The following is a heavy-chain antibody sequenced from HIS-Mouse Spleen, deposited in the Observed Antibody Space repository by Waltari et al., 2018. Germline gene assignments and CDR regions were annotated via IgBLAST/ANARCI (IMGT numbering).Heavy chain of an antibody. CDR3: ARHRAPYSSSWYSYFDY. Sequence: QLQLQESGPGLVKPSETLSLTCTVSGCSISSSSYYWGWIRQPPGKGLEWIGSIYYGGSTYYTPARKSRVTLSVDTSKIQFSLKLSSVTAADTAVYYCARHRAPYSSSWYSYFDYWGQGTLVTVSS. J-gene: IGHJ4*02. V-gene: IGHV4-39*01. CDR2: IYYGGST. CDR1: GCSISSSSYY. D-gene: IGHD6-13*01.